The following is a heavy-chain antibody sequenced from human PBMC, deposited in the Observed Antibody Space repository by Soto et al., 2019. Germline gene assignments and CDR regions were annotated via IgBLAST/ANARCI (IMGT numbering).Heavy chain of an antibody. D-gene: IGHD6-6*01. V-gene: IGHV4-59*12. Sequence: SETLSLTCTVSGGSISSYYWSWIRQPPGKVLEWVGYIYYSGSTNYNPSLKSRVTISVDTSKNQFSLQLNSVTPEDTAVYYCARARYHVSSSSFPPDFDYWGQGTLVTVSS. J-gene: IGHJ4*02. CDR3: ARARYHVSSSSFPPDFDY. CDR1: GGSISSYY. CDR2: IYYSGST.